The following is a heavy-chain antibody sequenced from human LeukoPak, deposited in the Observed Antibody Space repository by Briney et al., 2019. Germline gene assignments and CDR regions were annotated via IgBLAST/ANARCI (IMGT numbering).Heavy chain of an antibody. J-gene: IGHJ4*02. V-gene: IGHV3-7*05. CDR1: GFTFTTYW. CDR2: ISQDGRQR. D-gene: IGHD4-23*01. CDR3: SGYLGVTSRLEY. Sequence: GGSLRLSCATSGFTFTTYWMTWFRQAPGKCLGWGAAISQDGRQRVYLDSLTGRFTISRDNAQNSLHLRLNSLRAEDTAIYYCSGYLGVTSRLEYWGQGTLVYVSS.